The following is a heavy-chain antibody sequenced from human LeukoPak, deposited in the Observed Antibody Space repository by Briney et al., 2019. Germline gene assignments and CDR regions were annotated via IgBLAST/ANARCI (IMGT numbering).Heavy chain of an antibody. CDR2: ISSSGTTI. D-gene: IGHD3-3*01. Sequence: GGSLRLSCAASGFTFSSYEMNWVRQAPGKGLEWVSYISSSGTTIYYADSVKGRFTISRDNAKNSLYLQMNSLRAEDTALYYCARGGLTIFGVVNYMDVWGKGTTVTVSS. CDR3: ARGGLTIFGVVNYMDV. J-gene: IGHJ6*03. CDR1: GFTFSSYE. V-gene: IGHV3-48*03.